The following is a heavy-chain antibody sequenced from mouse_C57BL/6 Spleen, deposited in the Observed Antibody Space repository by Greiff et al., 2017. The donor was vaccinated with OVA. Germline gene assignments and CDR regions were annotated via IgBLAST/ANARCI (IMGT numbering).Heavy chain of an antibody. CDR3: ARQGGLPPYAMDY. D-gene: IGHD2-2*01. Sequence: EVQVAESGGDLVKPGGSLKLSCAASGFTFSSYGMSWVRQTPDKRLEWVATISSGGSYTYYPDSVKGRFTISRDNAKNTLYLQMSSLKSEDTAMYYCARQGGLPPYAMDYWGQGTSVTVSS. CDR2: ISSGGSYT. J-gene: IGHJ4*01. V-gene: IGHV5-6*01. CDR1: GFTFSSYG.